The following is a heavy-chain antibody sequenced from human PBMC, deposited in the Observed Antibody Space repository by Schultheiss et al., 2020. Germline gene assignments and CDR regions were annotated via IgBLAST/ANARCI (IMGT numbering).Heavy chain of an antibody. V-gene: IGHV3-7*03. J-gene: IGHJ4*02. D-gene: IGHD2-8*02. CDR3: ARRSLGGLSPFDY. CDR2: IREDGGEE. CDR1: GFRLSAYW. Sequence: GGSLRLSCATSGFRLSAYWMTWVRQAPGKGLEWVANIREDGGEENYVDSVQGRFTISRDNVENSLYLQMNSLRAEDTAMYYCARRSLGGLSPFDYWGQGTVVTVSS.